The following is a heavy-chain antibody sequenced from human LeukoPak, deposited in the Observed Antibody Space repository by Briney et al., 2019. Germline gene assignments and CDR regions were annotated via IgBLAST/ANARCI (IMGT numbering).Heavy chain of an antibody. CDR3: ARLDSSSWYGDY. J-gene: IGHJ4*02. CDR1: GYTFTGYY. Sequence: ASVKVSCKASGYTFTGYYIHWVRQAPGQGLEWMGWINPNSGGTNYAQKFQGRVTMTRDTSISTAYMELSRLRSDDTAVYYCARLDSSSWYGDYWGQGTLVTVSS. V-gene: IGHV1-2*02. D-gene: IGHD6-13*01. CDR2: INPNSGGT.